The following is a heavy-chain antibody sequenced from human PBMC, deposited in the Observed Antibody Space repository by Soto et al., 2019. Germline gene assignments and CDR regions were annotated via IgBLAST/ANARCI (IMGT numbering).Heavy chain of an antibody. Sequence: GASVKVSCKASGGTFSSYAISWVRQAPGQGLEWMGGIIPIFGTANYAQKFQGRVTITADESTSTAYMELSSLRSEDTAVYYCAAPRGAYYYDSSGLTTSGDAFDIWGQGTMVTVSS. V-gene: IGHV1-69*13. CDR3: AAPRGAYYYDSSGLTTSGDAFDI. CDR1: GGTFSSYA. J-gene: IGHJ3*02. CDR2: IIPIFGTA. D-gene: IGHD3-22*01.